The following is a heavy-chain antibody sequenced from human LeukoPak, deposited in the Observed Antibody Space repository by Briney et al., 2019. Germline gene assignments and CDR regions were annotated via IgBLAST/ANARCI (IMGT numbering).Heavy chain of an antibody. CDR2: IYHSGST. CDR3: ARHAVVATGWFDP. D-gene: IGHD5-12*01. J-gene: IGHJ5*02. Sequence: SETLSLTCSVSGGSMSSYYWSWIRQSPGKGLGWIGYIYHSGSTYYNPSLKSRVTISVDTSKNQFSLKLSSVTAADTAVYYCARHAVVATGWFDPWGQGTLVTVSS. V-gene: IGHV4-59*08. CDR1: GGSMSSYY.